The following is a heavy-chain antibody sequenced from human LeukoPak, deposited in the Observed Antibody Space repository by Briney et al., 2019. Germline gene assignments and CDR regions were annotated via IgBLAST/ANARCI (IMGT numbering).Heavy chain of an antibody. CDR1: GGSISSSTYY. V-gene: IGHV4-39*07. D-gene: IGHD1-20*01. CDR2: IYYSGSA. J-gene: IGHJ3*02. Sequence: SETLSLTCTVSGGSISSSTYYWGWIRQPPGKGLEWIGTIYYSGSAYYNPSLKSRVTISVDTSKNQFSLKLSSVTAADTAVYYCARITRRSTRAFDIWGQGTMVTVSS. CDR3: ARITRRSTRAFDI.